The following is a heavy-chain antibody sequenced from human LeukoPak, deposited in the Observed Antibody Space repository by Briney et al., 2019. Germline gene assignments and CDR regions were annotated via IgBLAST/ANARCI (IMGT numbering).Heavy chain of an antibody. CDR1: GFTFSSYS. CDR3: ASHVDTAMVSIYYYMDV. J-gene: IGHJ6*03. V-gene: IGHV3-21*01. Sequence: GGSLRLSCAASGFTFSSYSMNWVRQAPGKGLEWVSSISSSSSYIYYADSVKGRFTISRDNAKNSLYLQMNSLRAEDTAVYYCASHVDTAMVSIYYYMDVWGKGTTVTVSS. D-gene: IGHD5-18*01. CDR2: ISSSSSYI.